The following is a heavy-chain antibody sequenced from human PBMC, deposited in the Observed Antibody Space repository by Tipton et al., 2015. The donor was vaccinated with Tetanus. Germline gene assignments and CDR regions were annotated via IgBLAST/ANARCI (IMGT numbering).Heavy chain of an antibody. CDR2: LSTYRKTI. D-gene: IGHD2-8*01. CDR1: GFNFHSYS. CDR3: ATLVSTVDLTMYFAS. J-gene: IGHJ1*01. Sequence: SLRLSCAASGFNFHSYSMNWVRQAPGKGLEWIACLSTYRKTIYYADAVKGRFTISRDNAKNTLFLQMSSLTDEDTAVYYCATLVSTVDLTMYFASWGQGIQVTVSS. V-gene: IGHV3-48*02.